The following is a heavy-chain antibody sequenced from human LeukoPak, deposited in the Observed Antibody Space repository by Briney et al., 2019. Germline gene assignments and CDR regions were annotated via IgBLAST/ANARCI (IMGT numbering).Heavy chain of an antibody. CDR1: GFTFSSYA. Sequence: GGSLRLSCAASGFTFSSYAMSWVRQAPGKGLEWVSAISGSGDSTYYADSVRGRFTISRDNSKNTLSLQMSSLRAQDTAVYYCAKGAPIYYSNFDFWGQGTLVTVSS. CDR3: AKGAPIYYSNFDF. CDR2: ISGSGDST. D-gene: IGHD2/OR15-2a*01. J-gene: IGHJ4*02. V-gene: IGHV3-23*01.